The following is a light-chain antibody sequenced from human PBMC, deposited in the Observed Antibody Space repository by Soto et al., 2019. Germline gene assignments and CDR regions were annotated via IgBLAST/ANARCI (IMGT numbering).Light chain of an antibody. CDR2: GVS. CDR1: QNLNSNF. Sequence: PGERATLSCRASQNLNSNFLAWYQQKPGQAPRLLIYGVSNRATGIPDRFSGSGSGTDFTLTISRLEPEDFAVYYCQQYGSSPPFTFGPGPKWISN. J-gene: IGKJ3*01. V-gene: IGKV3-20*01. CDR3: QQYGSSPPFT.